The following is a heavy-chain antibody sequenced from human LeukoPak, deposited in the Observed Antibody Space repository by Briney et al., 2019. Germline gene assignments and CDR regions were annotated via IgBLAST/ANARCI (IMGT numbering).Heavy chain of an antibody. CDR1: GFTFSSYA. CDR3: ARERAGYFDY. Sequence: GRPLRLSCAASGFTFSSYAMHWVRQAPGKGLEWVAVISYDGSNKDYADSVKGRFTISRDNSKNTLYLQMNSLRAEDTAVYYCARERAGYFDYWGQGTLVTVSS. J-gene: IGHJ4*02. V-gene: IGHV3-30-3*01. D-gene: IGHD6-13*01. CDR2: ISYDGSNK.